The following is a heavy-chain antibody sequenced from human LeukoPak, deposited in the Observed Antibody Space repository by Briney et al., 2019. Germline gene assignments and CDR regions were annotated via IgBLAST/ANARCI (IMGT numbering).Heavy chain of an antibody. CDR3: GTTEHDSGDY. V-gene: IGHV4-4*02. Sequence: SETLSLTCAVSGDSISNSNWWTWIRQPPGKGLAWIGEVYPTGSTNYSPSLKGRVTISVDKSKNQFSLTLTSVTAADTAVYFCGTTEHDSGDYWGQGTLVTVSS. D-gene: IGHD6-25*01. CDR1: GDSISNSNW. CDR2: VYPTGST. J-gene: IGHJ4*02.